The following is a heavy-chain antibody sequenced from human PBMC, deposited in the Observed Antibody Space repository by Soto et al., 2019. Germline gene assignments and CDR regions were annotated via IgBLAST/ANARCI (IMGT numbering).Heavy chain of an antibody. D-gene: IGHD5-18*01. Sequence: ASVKVSCKASGYTFTNNDVSWVRQATGQGLEWMGWMSPGSGDTGYAQKFQGRVTMTRDISIATAYMGLNSLTSEDTAIYYCARMESFGSLNWFDPWGQGTLVTVSS. V-gene: IGHV1-8*02. CDR2: MSPGSGDT. CDR3: ARMESFGSLNWFDP. CDR1: GYTFTNND. J-gene: IGHJ5*02.